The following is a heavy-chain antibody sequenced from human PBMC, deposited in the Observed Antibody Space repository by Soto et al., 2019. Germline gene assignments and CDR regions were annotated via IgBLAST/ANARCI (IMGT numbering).Heavy chain of an antibody. CDR3: TRGGSGSSWYWDY. Sequence: EVQLVESGGDLVQPGWSLRLSCAASGFTFRNYWMTWVRQAPGKGLEWVANIKQDGSEKYYVDSVKGRFTISRDNAKNSLFLQVSSVRVEDTAVYYCTRGGSGSSWYWDYWGQGTLVTVAS. CDR2: IKQDGSEK. V-gene: IGHV3-7*01. CDR1: GFTFRNYW. J-gene: IGHJ4*02. D-gene: IGHD6-13*01.